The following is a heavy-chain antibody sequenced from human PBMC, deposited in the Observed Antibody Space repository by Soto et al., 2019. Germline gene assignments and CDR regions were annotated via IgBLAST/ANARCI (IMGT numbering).Heavy chain of an antibody. Sequence: GGSLRLSCAASGFTFSSYAMHWVRQAPGKGLEWVAVISYDGSNKYYADSVKGRFTISRDNSKNTLYLQMNSLRAEDTAVYYCAREERWLVYDAFDIWGQGTMVTVSS. V-gene: IGHV3-30-3*01. J-gene: IGHJ3*02. CDR3: AREERWLVYDAFDI. D-gene: IGHD6-19*01. CDR1: GFTFSSYA. CDR2: ISYDGSNK.